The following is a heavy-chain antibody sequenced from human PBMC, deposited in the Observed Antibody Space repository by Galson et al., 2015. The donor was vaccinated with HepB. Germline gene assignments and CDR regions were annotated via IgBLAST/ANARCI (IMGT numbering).Heavy chain of an antibody. Sequence: CAGSGFTFSRSPMNWVRLTPGKGLEWVSWISSQSDTIYYTASVKGRFTISRDNADNSLYLQMNNLRDEDAAVYFCARGPSVGHYYDYWGQGTLVAVSS. V-gene: IGHV3-48*02. J-gene: IGHJ4*02. D-gene: IGHD5/OR15-5a*01. CDR1: GFTFSRSP. CDR3: ARGPSVGHYYDY. CDR2: ISSQSDTI.